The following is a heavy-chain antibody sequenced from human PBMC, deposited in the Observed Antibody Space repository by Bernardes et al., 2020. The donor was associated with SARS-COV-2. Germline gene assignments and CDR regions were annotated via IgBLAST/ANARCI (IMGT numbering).Heavy chain of an antibody. CDR3: TREHSDISASYSGTGDFQR. CDR2: IDSDGSST. CDR1: GFTFRRYW. D-gene: IGHD3-22*01. Sequence: GSLRLSCGASGFTFRRYWMHWVRQAPGKGLVWVSRIDSDGSSTTYADAVKGRFIMSRDNAKNTLYLQMNSLTAEDMAVYYCTREHSDISASYSGTGDFQRWGQGTLVTVSS. V-gene: IGHV3-74*01. J-gene: IGHJ1*01.